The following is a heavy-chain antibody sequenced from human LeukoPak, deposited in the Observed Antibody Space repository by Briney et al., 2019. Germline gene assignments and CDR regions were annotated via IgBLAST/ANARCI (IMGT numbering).Heavy chain of an antibody. D-gene: IGHD6-19*01. Sequence: GESLKISCKGSGYNFTSHWIGWVRQMPGKGLDYMGIIYPGDSDTRYSPSFQGQVTISADKSISTAYLQWSSLKASDTAMYYCARRLEAVAGHTTFDYWGQGTLVTVSS. CDR2: IYPGDSDT. CDR3: ARRLEAVAGHTTFDY. CDR1: GYNFTSHW. V-gene: IGHV5-51*01. J-gene: IGHJ4*02.